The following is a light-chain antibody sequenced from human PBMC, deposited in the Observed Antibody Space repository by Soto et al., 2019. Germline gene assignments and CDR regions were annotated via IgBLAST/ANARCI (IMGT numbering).Light chain of an antibody. CDR1: QSVSGY. J-gene: IGKJ4*01. CDR2: DAS. Sequence: EIVLTQSPDTLSLSPGERATLSCRASQSVSGYLGWYQQKPGQAPRLLIYDASNRAYGVPARFRGSGSGTNFTLTIASLEPDDFAVYYCQQRSNWPYLTFGGGT. CDR3: QQRSNWPYLT. V-gene: IGKV3-11*01.